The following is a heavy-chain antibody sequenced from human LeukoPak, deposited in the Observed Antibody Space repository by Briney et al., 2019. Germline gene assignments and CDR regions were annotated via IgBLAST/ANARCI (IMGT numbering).Heavy chain of an antibody. V-gene: IGHV3-23*01. J-gene: IGHJ3*02. Sequence: PGGSLRLSCAASGFTFSSYAMSWVRQAPGKGLECVSLISGSGGTTYNADSVKGRFTISRDNSKNTVYLQMNSLRAEDTAVYYCAKARRGYSYEDAFDIWGQGTMVTVSS. D-gene: IGHD5-18*01. CDR3: AKARRGYSYEDAFDI. CDR1: GFTFSSYA. CDR2: ISGSGGTT.